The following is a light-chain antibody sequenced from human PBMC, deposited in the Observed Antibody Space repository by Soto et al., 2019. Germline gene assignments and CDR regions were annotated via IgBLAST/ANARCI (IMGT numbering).Light chain of an antibody. CDR1: RSDVGGYNY. J-gene: IGLJ1*01. Sequence: QSVLTQPPSVSAAPGQKVTISCSGTRSDVGGYNYVSWYQQYPGKAPKLMIYDVTERPSGVPDRFPGSKSGSTASLTISGLQAEDEADYFCCSYAGGYIFVFGTGTKV. CDR3: CSYAGGYIFV. CDR2: DVT. V-gene: IGLV2-11*01.